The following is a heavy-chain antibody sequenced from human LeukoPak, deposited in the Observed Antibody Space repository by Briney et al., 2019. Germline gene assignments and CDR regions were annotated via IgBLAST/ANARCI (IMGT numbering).Heavy chain of an antibody. V-gene: IGHV3-48*03. CDR3: ATTGSGSYYDY. D-gene: IGHD1-26*01. J-gene: IGHJ4*02. CDR2: IDFSGGIK. CDR1: GFTFSSYE. Sequence: PGGTLRLSCATSGFTFSSYEFNWVRQAPGKGLEWVSYIDFSGGIKYYADSVRGRFTTSRDNAKDSVYLQMNSLRDEDTAVYYCATTGSGSYYDYWGQGTLVTVSS.